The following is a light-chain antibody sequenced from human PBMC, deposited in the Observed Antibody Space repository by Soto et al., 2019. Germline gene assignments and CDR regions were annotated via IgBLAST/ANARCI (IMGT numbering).Light chain of an antibody. Sequence: DIQMTQSPSSLSASVGDRVTITCRASQSISSYLNWYQQKPGKAPKLLIYAASSLQSGVPSRFSGSGSGTAVTIAISSPQPEDFATYSCHQSYSTSMVTFGPGIKVDSK. CDR3: HQSYSTSMVT. V-gene: IGKV1-39*01. CDR2: AAS. CDR1: QSISSY. J-gene: IGKJ3*01.